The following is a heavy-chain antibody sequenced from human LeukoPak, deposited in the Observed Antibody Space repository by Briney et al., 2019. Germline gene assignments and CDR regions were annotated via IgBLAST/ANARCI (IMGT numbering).Heavy chain of an antibody. CDR1: GLTFDDYG. V-gene: IGHV3-7*01. CDR2: INQDGSET. Sequence: GGSLRLSCAASGLTFDDYGMSWVRQAPGKGLEWVANINQDGSETYYVDSVKGRFTISRDNTKNSLYLQMNSLRAEDTAVYYCARMGSSSSSYWGQGTLVTVSS. D-gene: IGHD6-6*01. CDR3: ARMGSSSSSY. J-gene: IGHJ4*02.